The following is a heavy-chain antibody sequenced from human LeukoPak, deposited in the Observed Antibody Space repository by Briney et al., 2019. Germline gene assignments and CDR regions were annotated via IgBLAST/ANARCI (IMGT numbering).Heavy chain of an antibody. CDR1: GFNSNDYV. CDR2: ISGSGRSL. CDR3: ATEVVY. V-gene: IGHV3-23*01. Sequence: PGGSLRLSCAASGFNSNDYVMSWVRQAPGKGLEWVSSISGSGRSLYYADSIKCRFNISRDNSKHILYLQMDSLRAEDTAIYYCATEVVYWGQGALVTVSS. J-gene: IGHJ4*02.